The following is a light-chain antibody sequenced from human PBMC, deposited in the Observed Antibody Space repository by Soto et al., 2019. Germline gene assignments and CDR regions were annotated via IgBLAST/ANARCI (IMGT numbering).Light chain of an antibody. V-gene: IGKV3-11*01. CDR1: QSVSRY. J-gene: IGKJ1*01. CDR3: QQNYCSPRT. Sequence: EIQMTQSPATLSGSAGERATITVSASQSVSRYLAWYQQKPGQAPRLLIYAASNRATGIPARFSGSGSGTYFTLTISSLPPEYFAVYYCQQNYCSPRTFGQGTKVDIK. CDR2: AAS.